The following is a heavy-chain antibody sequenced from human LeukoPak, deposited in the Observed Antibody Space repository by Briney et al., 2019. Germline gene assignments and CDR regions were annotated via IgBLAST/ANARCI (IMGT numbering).Heavy chain of an antibody. Sequence: GGSLRLSCAASGFTVSTNYMNWVRQAPGKGLEWVSILYSGSDTYYADSVKGRLTISRDSSKNILFLQMNNLRAEDTAVYYCARVGDHFHWYLDLWGRGTLVTVSS. CDR3: ARVGDHFHWYLDL. CDR2: LYSGSDT. V-gene: IGHV3-53*01. J-gene: IGHJ2*01. CDR1: GFTVSTNY. D-gene: IGHD3-10*01.